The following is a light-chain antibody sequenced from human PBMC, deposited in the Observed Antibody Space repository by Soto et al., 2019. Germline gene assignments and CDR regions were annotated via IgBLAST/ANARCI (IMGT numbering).Light chain of an antibody. CDR3: QQRFT. CDR2: ATS. CDR1: QGISGY. Sequence: DIQLTQSPSFLSASVGDRVTITCRASQGISGYLAWYQQKPGKAPKLLIYATSTLQSGVPSRFSGSGSGAEFTLTISSLQPEDFATYYSQQRFTFGPGTKVDIQ. V-gene: IGKV1-9*01. J-gene: IGKJ3*01.